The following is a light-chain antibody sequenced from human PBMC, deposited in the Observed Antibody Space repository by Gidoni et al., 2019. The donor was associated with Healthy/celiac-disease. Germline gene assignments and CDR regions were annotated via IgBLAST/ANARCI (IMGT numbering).Light chain of an antibody. CDR1: SSHIGSNY. CDR2: RNN. J-gene: IGLJ3*02. Sequence: QSVLPQPPSASGTPGQRVTLSCSGSSSHIGSNYVYWYQRLPGTAPKRLIYRNNQRPSGVPDRFSGSKSGTSASLAISGLRSEDEADYYCAAWDDSLSGWVFGGGTKLTVL. V-gene: IGLV1-47*01. CDR3: AAWDDSLSGWV.